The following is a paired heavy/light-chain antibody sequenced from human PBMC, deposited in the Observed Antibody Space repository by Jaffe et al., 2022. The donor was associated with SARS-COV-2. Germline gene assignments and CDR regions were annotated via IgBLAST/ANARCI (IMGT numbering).Heavy chain of an antibody. D-gene: IGHD6-19*01. V-gene: IGHV3-30*18. CDR2: ISYDGTTT. Sequence: QVQLVESGGGVVQPGRSLRLSCAPSGFTFRNYGMHWVRQAPGKGLEWVAVISYDGTTTSYADSVKGRFTISRDDSKDTLYLQMNSLRVEDTAVYYCAKDEPSSWDTGWHGVDYWGQGTLVTVS. CDR1: GFTFRNYG. J-gene: IGHJ4*02. CDR3: AKDEPSSWDTGWHGVDY.
Light chain of an antibody. CDR1: FSNIGANF. V-gene: IGLV1-47*01. J-gene: IGLJ2*01. CDR3: ATWDDSLSGVV. CDR2: RNN. Sequence: QSVLTQPPSASGTPGQRVTVSCSGSFSNIGANFVYWYQQLPGTAPKLLIYRNNQRPSGVPDRFSGSKSGTSASLAISGLRSEDEADYYCATWDDSLSGVVFGGGTKLTVL.